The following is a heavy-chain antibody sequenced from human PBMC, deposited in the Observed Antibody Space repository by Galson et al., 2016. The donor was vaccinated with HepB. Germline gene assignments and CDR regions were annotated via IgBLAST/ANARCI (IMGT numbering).Heavy chain of an antibody. J-gene: IGHJ5*02. Sequence: SETLSLTCGVSGGSFNAYYWSWIRQSPGKGLEWIGEISHSGFSKYNPSLKSRVTISVDTSKTQFSPKLTSMTAADTAVYYCARVVVAATNWFDTWGQGSQVTVSS. CDR2: ISHSGFS. V-gene: IGHV4-34*01. CDR3: ARVVVAATNWFDT. CDR1: GGSFNAYY. D-gene: IGHD2-15*01.